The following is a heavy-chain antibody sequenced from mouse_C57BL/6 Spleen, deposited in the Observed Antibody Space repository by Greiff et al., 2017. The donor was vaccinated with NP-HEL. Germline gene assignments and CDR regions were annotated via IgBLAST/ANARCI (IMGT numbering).Heavy chain of an antibody. Sequence: EVKLMESGGGLVKPGGSLKLSCAASGFTFSSYTMSWVRQTPEKRLEWVATISGGGGNTYYPDSVKGRFTISRDNAKNTLYLQMSSLRSEDTALYYCARQDIGGNKFAYWGQGTLVTVSA. V-gene: IGHV5-9*01. J-gene: IGHJ3*01. CDR2: ISGGGGNT. CDR3: ARQDIGGNKFAY. CDR1: GFTFSSYT. D-gene: IGHD1-1*02.